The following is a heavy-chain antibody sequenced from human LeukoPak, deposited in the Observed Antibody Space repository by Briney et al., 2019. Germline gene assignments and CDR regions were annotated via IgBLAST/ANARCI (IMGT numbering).Heavy chain of an antibody. Sequence: GGSLRLSCAASGFTVSSNYMSWVRQAPGKGLEWVSYISSSSSTIYYADSVKGRFTISRDNAKNSLYLQMNSLRAEDTAVYYCIVLAVAGTLGFDYWGQGTLVTVSS. J-gene: IGHJ4*02. CDR3: IVLAVAGTLGFDY. D-gene: IGHD6-19*01. CDR2: ISSSSSTI. CDR1: GFTVSSNY. V-gene: IGHV3-48*01.